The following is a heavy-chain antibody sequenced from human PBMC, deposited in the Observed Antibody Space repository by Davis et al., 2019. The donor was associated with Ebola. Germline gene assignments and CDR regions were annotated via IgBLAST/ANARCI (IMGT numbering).Heavy chain of an antibody. D-gene: IGHD6-25*01. CDR3: IQTAPQGMDV. CDR1: GFTFSGSA. Sequence: WGSLRLSCAASGFTFSGSAMHWVRHASGKGLEWVGRIRSKANSYATAYAASVKGRFTISRDDSKNTAYLQMNSLKTEDTAVYYCIQTAPQGMDVWGQGTTITVSS. V-gene: IGHV3-73*01. CDR2: IRSKANSYAT. J-gene: IGHJ6*02.